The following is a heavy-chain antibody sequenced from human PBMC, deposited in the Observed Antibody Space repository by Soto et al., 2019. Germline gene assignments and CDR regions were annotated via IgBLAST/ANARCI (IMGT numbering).Heavy chain of an antibody. D-gene: IGHD6-13*01. CDR1: GLSFNDSA. Sequence: EVQLVESGGGLVQPGGSLKLSCAAAGLSFNDSALHWVRQVSGKGLEWVGRIRSKANSYATIYAASVKGRFTMSRDDSKNTAYLQMNSLKIEDMAVYYCSRKLDGAADRPSHFYGMDVWGHGTTVTVSS. CDR3: SRKLDGAADRPSHFYGMDV. J-gene: IGHJ6*02. CDR2: IRSKANSYAT. V-gene: IGHV3-73*02.